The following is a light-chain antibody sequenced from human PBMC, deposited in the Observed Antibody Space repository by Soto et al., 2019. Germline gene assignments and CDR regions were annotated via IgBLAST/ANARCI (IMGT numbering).Light chain of an antibody. J-gene: IGKJ1*01. V-gene: IGKV3-15*01. Sequence: EIVMTQSPATLSVSPGERATLSCRASQSVNSNLAWYQQKPGQAPRLLIYGASTRATGIPARFSGSGSGTKFTLTISSLQSEDFAVYYCQQYNNWPDTFGQGTKV. CDR1: QSVNSN. CDR2: GAS. CDR3: QQYNNWPDT.